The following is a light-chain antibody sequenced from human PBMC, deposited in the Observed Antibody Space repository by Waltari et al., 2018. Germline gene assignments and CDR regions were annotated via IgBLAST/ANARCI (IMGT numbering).Light chain of an antibody. J-gene: IGLJ3*02. Sequence: QSALSQPASVSGSPGQSVTITCTGTSTDVGAKDYASWYQQHPGRAPKLMIYDVRQRSSGVSNRFSGSRAGNTASLTISGLQTEDEADYYCTAYTTSATLVFGGGTRLTVL. V-gene: IGLV2-14*03. CDR1: STDVGAKDY. CDR3: TAYTTSATLV. CDR2: DVR.